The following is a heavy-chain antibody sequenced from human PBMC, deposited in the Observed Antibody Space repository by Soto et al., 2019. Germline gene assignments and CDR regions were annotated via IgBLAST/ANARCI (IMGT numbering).Heavy chain of an antibody. CDR2: IFWDDDK. Sequence: QITLKESGPTLVKPTQTLTLTCTFSGFSLTTTGVGVGWIRQAPGKALDCLAIIFWDDDKYYSPPLKSKVTIPKDNAKNHVHLIITHMDAVDKGTHHCAYRRRQRATYFYLWGRGTPVTVSS. V-gene: IGHV2-5*02. J-gene: IGHJ2*01. CDR3: AYRRRQRATYFYL. CDR1: GFSLTTTGVG.